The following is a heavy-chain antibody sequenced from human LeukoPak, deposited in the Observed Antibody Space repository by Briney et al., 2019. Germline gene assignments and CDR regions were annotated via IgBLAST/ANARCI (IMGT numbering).Heavy chain of an antibody. CDR2: ISSSSSYI. Sequence: GGSLRLSCAASGFTFSSYSMNWVRQAPGKGLEWVSSISSSSSYIYYADSVKGRFTISRDNAQNSLYLQMNSLRAEDTAVYYCARAQGYYDSSGYRYWGQGTLVTVSS. V-gene: IGHV3-21*01. J-gene: IGHJ4*02. CDR3: ARAQGYYDSSGYRY. CDR1: GFTFSSYS. D-gene: IGHD3-22*01.